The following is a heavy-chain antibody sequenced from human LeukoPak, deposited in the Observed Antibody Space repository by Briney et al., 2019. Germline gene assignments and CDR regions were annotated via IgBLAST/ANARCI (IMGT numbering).Heavy chain of an antibody. CDR3: AKDWRAYCGADCYSYFDY. CDR1: GFTFSSYG. D-gene: IGHD2-21*02. V-gene: IGHV3-30*02. CDR2: IRYDGSKK. Sequence: GGSLRLSCTASGFTFSSYGMHCVRQAPGKGLEWVAFIRYDGSKKYADSVKGRFTISRDNSKNTLYLQMNSLRAEDTAVYYCAKDWRAYCGADCYSYFDYWGQGTLVTVSS. J-gene: IGHJ4*02.